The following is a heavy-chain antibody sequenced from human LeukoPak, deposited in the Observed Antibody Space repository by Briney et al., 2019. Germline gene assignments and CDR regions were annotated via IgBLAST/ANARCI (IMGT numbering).Heavy chain of an antibody. Sequence: NPSETLSLTCTVSGGSISSYYWSWIRQPPGKGLEWIGYIYYSGSTNYNPSLKSRVTISVDTSKNQFSLKLSSVTAADTAVYYCARADTGYFIYWGQGTLVTVSS. CDR2: IYYSGST. V-gene: IGHV4-59*01. CDR1: GGSISSYY. D-gene: IGHD3-9*01. J-gene: IGHJ4*02. CDR3: ARADTGYFIY.